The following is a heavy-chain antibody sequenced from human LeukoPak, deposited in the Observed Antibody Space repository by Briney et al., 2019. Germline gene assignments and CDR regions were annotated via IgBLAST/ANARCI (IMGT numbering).Heavy chain of an antibody. CDR3: ARETLRDAYTY. CDR2: IDEHGTET. V-gene: IGHV3-7*01. CDR1: GFTFSDSW. J-gene: IGHJ4*02. Sequence: GGSLRLSCTSSGFTFSDSWMTWARQAPGKGLEWVATIDEHGTETYYVDSVKGRFTISRDNAKNSLYLQVNSLRAEDTAVYWCARETLRDAYTYWGRGTLVTVSS. D-gene: IGHD5-24*01.